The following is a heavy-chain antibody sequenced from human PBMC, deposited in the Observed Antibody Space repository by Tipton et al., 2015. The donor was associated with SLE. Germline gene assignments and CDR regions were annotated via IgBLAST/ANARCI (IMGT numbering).Heavy chain of an antibody. J-gene: IGHJ4*02. V-gene: IGHV1-2*06. D-gene: IGHD6-19*01. Sequence: QVQLVQSGPEVKKPGASVRVSCKASGYTFTGYYIHWVRQAPGQGLEWMGRIDPNTGGINSAQKFQDRVTMTRDTSTSTFYMELDNLRSEDTAIYYCARGEVAGSLQIDYWGQGTLVTVSS. CDR3: ARGEVAGSLQIDY. CDR2: IDPNTGGI. CDR1: GYTFTGYY.